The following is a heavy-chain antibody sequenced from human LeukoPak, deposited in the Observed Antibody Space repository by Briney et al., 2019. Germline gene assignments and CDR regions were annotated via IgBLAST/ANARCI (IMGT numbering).Heavy chain of an antibody. J-gene: IGHJ4*02. V-gene: IGHV3-33*01. Sequence: GGSLRLSCAASGFTFSSCGMHWVRQAPGKGLEWVAVIWYDGSNKYYADSVKGRFTISRDNSKNTLYLQMNSLRAEDTAVYYCARPATTVTTLSYFDYWGQGTLVTVSS. D-gene: IGHD4-11*01. CDR3: ARPATTVTTLSYFDY. CDR2: IWYDGSNK. CDR1: GFTFSSCG.